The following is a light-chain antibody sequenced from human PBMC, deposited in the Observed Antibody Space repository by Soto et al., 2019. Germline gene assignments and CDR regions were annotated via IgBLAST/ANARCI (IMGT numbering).Light chain of an antibody. V-gene: IGKV3-11*01. CDR2: DAS. J-gene: IGKJ5*01. CDR3: QQRSNLPRS. CDR1: QSVSSS. Sequence: IVLTQSPATLSLSPGERATLSCRASQSVSSSLAWYQQKPGQAPRLLIYDASNRITGVPARFSGSGSGTDFTLTISSREPEDFAVYYCQQRSNLPRSFGQGTRVEI.